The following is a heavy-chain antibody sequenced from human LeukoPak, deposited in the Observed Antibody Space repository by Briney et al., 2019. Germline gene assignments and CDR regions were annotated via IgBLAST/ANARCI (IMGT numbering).Heavy chain of an antibody. CDR2: TNEDGSEK. CDR1: GFTFSDYY. CDR3: ARRDTSGHYYYDY. J-gene: IGHJ4*02. Sequence: TGGSLRLSCAASGFTFSDYYMSWIRQAPGKGLEWVANTNEDGSEKYYVDSVKGRFTISRDNAKKSLSLQMNSLRGEDTAAYYCARRDTSGHYYYDYWGQGALVTVSS. D-gene: IGHD6-19*01. V-gene: IGHV3-7*01.